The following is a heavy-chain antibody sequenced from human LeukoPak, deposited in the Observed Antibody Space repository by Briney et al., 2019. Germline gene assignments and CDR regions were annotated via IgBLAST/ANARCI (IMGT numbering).Heavy chain of an antibody. J-gene: IGHJ4*02. CDR1: GGSFSGYY. Sequence: SETLSLTCAVYGGSFSGYYWSWIRQPPGRGLEWIGEINHSGSTNYNPSLKSRVTISVDTSKNQFSLKLSSVTAADTAVYYCARGRRHNWNYVSLGYYFDYWGQGTLVTVSS. CDR2: INHSGST. D-gene: IGHD1-7*01. V-gene: IGHV4-34*01. CDR3: ARGRRHNWNYVSLGYYFDY.